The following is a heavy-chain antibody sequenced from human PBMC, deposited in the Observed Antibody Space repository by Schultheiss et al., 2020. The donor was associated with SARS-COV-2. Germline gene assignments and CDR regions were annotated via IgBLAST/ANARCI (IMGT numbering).Heavy chain of an antibody. J-gene: IGHJ6*02. CDR1: GYTFSSFD. D-gene: IGHD6-13*01. V-gene: IGHV1-8*01. CDR3: ARGGSSWYGSGGMDV. Sequence: ASVKVSCKASGYTFSSFDINWVRQATGQGLEWMGWMNPNTGNTVYAQKFQGRVTMTRNTSISTAYMELSSLKSEDTAVYYCARGGSSWYGSGGMDVWGQGTTVTVSS. CDR2: MNPNTGNT.